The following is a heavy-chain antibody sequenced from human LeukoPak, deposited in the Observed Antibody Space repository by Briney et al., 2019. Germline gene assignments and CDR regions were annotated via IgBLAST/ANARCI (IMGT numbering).Heavy chain of an antibody. CDR3: MRHARGGYIYGSDF. J-gene: IGHJ4*02. D-gene: IGHD5-18*01. V-gene: IGHV5-51*01. CDR1: GYSFTNYW. Sequence: GESLKISCEASGYSFTNYWIGWVRQMPGQGLEWMAIINPGDSDTRFSPSFQGQITISADKSTSTAYLQWSSLKASDTAMYYCMRHARGGYIYGSDFWGQGTLVTVSS. CDR2: INPGDSDT.